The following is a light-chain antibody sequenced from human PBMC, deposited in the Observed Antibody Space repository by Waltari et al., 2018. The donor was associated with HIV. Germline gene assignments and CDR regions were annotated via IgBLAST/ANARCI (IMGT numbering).Light chain of an antibody. CDR2: DVS. CDR3: KSKTSSSTPCV. J-gene: IGLJ1*01. Sequence: QSALTQPASVSGSPGQSITISCTGTSSDVGRYNSVAWYQQHPGKAPKLIIYDVSNRPSGVPYRFSGSKSGNTASLTISGLQAEDEADYYCKSKTSSSTPCVFGTGTKVTVL. V-gene: IGLV2-14*03. CDR1: SSDVGRYNS.